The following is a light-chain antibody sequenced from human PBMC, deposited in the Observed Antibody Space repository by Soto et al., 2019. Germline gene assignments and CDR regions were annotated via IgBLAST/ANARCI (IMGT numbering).Light chain of an antibody. J-gene: IGKJ4*01. CDR2: GAS. Sequence: EITLTQSPVTLSLSPGERATLSCRASQSVSDYLAWYQQKAGQPPRVLIYGASNRATDIPARFSGSGSGTDFTLTISRLEPEDSAVYYCQQRSKLPRTFGGGTRVEIK. V-gene: IGKV3-11*01. CDR3: QQRSKLPRT. CDR1: QSVSDY.